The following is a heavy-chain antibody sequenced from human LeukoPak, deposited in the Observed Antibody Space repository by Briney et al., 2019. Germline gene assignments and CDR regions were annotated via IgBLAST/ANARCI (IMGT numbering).Heavy chain of an antibody. Sequence: GSLRLSCTASGFSFSSFGMHWVRQAPGKGLEWVAIVWYDGSNQYYGDSVKGRFTISRDNPKNTVYLQMSSLTPEDTAVYYCARGGMAAAAIDCWGQGALVTVSS. J-gene: IGHJ4*02. CDR3: ARGGMAAAAIDC. CDR1: GFSFSSFG. V-gene: IGHV3-33*01. CDR2: VWYDGSNQ. D-gene: IGHD6-13*01.